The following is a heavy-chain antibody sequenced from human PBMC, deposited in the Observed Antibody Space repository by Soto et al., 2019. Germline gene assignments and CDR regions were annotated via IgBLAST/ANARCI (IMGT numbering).Heavy chain of an antibody. CDR3: ARDLRAVGMASRFDP. CDR2: IGNRGTGI. CDR1: GFTFGDYY. Sequence: QVHLVESGGGLVKPGGSLRLSCAASGFTFGDYYMTWIRQAPGKGLEWVSFIGNRGTGIYYADSVKGRCTIFRDNAKNSLYLQMNSLRAEDTAMYYCARDLRAVGMASRFDPWGQGTLVTVSS. D-gene: IGHD6-13*01. V-gene: IGHV3-11*01. J-gene: IGHJ5*02.